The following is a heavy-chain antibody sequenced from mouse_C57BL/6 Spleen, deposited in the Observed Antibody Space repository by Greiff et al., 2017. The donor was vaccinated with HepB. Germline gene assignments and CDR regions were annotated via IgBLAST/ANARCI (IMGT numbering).Heavy chain of an antibody. Sequence: QVQLQQSGPELVKPGASVKISCKASGYSFTSYYIHWVKQRPGQGLEWIGWIYPGSGNTKYNEKFKGKATLTADTSSSTAYMQLSSLTSEDSAVYYCARLSSGYVGDYWGQGTTLTVSS. V-gene: IGHV1-66*01. CDR2: IYPGSGNT. D-gene: IGHD3-2*02. J-gene: IGHJ2*01. CDR1: GYSFTSYY. CDR3: ARLSSGYVGDY.